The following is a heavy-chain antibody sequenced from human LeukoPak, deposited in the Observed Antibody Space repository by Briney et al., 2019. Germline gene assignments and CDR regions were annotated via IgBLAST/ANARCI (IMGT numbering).Heavy chain of an antibody. V-gene: IGHV3-21*01. Sequence: GGSLRLSCAASGFTFSSYSMNWVRQAPGKGLEWVSSISSSSSYIYYADSVKGRFTISRDNAKNSLYLQMNSLRAEDTPVYYCAREDTHYDILTGYYLYYFDYWGQGTLVTVSS. CDR2: ISSSSSYI. J-gene: IGHJ4*02. CDR1: GFTFSSYS. D-gene: IGHD3-9*01. CDR3: AREDTHYDILTGYYLYYFDY.